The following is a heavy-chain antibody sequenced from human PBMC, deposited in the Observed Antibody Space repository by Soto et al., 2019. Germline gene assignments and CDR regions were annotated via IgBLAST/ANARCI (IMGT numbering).Heavy chain of an antibody. CDR1: GFTFSSYG. D-gene: IGHD6-13*01. CDR2: IWYDGSNK. CDR3: ARTAAAGTFGWFDP. V-gene: IGHV3-33*01. Sequence: QVQLVESGGGVVQPGRSLRLSCAASGFTFSSYGMHWVRQAPGKGLEWVAVIWYDGSNKYYADSVKGRFTISRDNSKNTLYLQMNSLRAEDTAVYYCARTAAAGTFGWFDPWGQGTLVTVSS. J-gene: IGHJ5*02.